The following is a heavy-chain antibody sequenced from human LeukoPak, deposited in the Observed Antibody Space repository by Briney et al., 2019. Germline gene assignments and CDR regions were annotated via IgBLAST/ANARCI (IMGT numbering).Heavy chain of an antibody. J-gene: IGHJ3*02. CDR1: GGTFSSYA. Sequence: ASVKVSCKASGGTFSSYAISWVRQAPGRGLEWMGGIIPIFGTANYAQKFQGRVTITADESTSTAYMELSSLRSEDTAVYYCARSSLGPAAFDIWGQGTMVTVSS. CDR3: ARSSLGPAAFDI. CDR2: IIPIFGTA. D-gene: IGHD2-2*01. V-gene: IGHV1-69*13.